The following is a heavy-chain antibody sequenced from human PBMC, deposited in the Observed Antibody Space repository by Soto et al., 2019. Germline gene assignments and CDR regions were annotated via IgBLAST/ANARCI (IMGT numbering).Heavy chain of an antibody. V-gene: IGHV4-34*01. CDR3: ARGGGGYSGYDYFYYYYMDV. J-gene: IGHJ6*03. CDR2: INHSGST. CDR1: GGSFSGYY. D-gene: IGHD5-12*01. Sequence: SETLSLTCAVYGGSFSGYYWSWIRQPPGKGLEWIGEINHSGSTNYNPSLKSRVTISVDTSKNQFSLKLSSVTAADTAVYYCARGGGGYSGYDYFYYYYMDVWGKGTTVTVSS.